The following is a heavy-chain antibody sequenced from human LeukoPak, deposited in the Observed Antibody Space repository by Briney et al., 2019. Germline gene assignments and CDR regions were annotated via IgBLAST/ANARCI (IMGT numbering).Heavy chain of an antibody. D-gene: IGHD6-19*01. CDR2: IFGSGGSA. CDR3: GKTTTEHSSGRYPTWPIDY. CDR1: GFTFGSYA. Sequence: GGSLRLSCAASGFTFGSYAMYWVRQAAGEGLEWVSGIFGSGGSAHYADSVKDRCTVSRDNSKNTVYLQMDSLRVEDTAIYYWGKTTTEHSSGRYPTWPIDYWGQGTLVTVSS. V-gene: IGHV3-23*01. J-gene: IGHJ4*02.